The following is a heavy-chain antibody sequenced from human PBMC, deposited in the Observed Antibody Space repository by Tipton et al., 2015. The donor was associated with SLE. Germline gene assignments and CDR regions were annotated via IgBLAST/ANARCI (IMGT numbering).Heavy chain of an antibody. J-gene: IGHJ4*02. CDR1: GGSISSYY. CDR2: VFYSGIT. D-gene: IGHD1-26*01. Sequence: TLSLTCTVSGGSISSYYWSWIRQPPGKGLEWIGNVFYSGITNDNPSLKSRITISVDTSKSKFSLKLSSVTAADTAVYYCARTSGNFPFDYWGQGNLVTVSS. CDR3: ARTSGNFPFDY. V-gene: IGHV4-59*08.